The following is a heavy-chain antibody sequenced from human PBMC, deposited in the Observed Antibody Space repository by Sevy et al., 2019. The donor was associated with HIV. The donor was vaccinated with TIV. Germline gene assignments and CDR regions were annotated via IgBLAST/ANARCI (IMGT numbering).Heavy chain of an antibody. CDR1: GGSISSYY. D-gene: IGHD3-3*01. CDR3: ARRSLEWFANNWFDP. V-gene: IGHV4-4*07. CDR2: IYTSGST. J-gene: IGHJ5*02. Sequence: SETLSLTCTVSGGSISSYYWSWIRQPAGKGLEWIGRIYTSGSTNYNPSLKSRVTMSVDTSKNQFSLKLSSVTAADTAVYYCARRSLEWFANNWFDPWGQGTLVTVSS.